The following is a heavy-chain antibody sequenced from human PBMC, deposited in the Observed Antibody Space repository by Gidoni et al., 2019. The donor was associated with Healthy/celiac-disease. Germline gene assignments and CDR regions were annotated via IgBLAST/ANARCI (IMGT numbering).Heavy chain of an antibody. J-gene: IGHJ6*02. CDR1: GYTFTGYY. CDR2: INPNSGGT. CDR3: ARMDIPPKIVGVTGGDYYYYGMDV. V-gene: IGHV1-2*04. Sequence: QVQLVQSGAEVKKPGASVKVSCKASGYTFTGYYMHWVRQAPGQGLEWMGWINPNSGGTNYAQKFQGWVTMTRDTSISTAYMELSRLRSDDTAVYYCARMDIPPKIVGVTGGDYYYYGMDVWGQGTTVTVSS. D-gene: IGHD1-26*01.